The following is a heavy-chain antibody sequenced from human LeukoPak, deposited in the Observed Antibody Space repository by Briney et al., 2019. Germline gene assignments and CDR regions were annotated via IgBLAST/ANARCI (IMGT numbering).Heavy chain of an antibody. V-gene: IGHV4-38-2*02. CDR3: TGFYAKFPTADF. Sequence: SETLSLTCTVSGYFISSGYYWGWIRQSPGKGLEWIGSISHSGGTYYSPSLESRFTISVDTSKNQFSLRLTSVTAADTSIYYCTGFYAKFPTADFWGPGALVTVSS. D-gene: IGHD5/OR15-5a*01. CDR1: GYFISSGYY. J-gene: IGHJ4*02. CDR2: ISHSGGT.